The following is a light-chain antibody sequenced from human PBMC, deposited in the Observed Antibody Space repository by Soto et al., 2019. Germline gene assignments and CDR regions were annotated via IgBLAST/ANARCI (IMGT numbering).Light chain of an antibody. J-gene: IGLJ1*01. CDR3: QSYDSSLSGFYV. Sequence: QSVRTQPPSVSGAPGQRVTISCTGSSSNIGAGYDVHWYQQLPGRAPKLLIYANSNRPSGVPDRFSGSRSGTSASLAITGLQAEDEADYSCQSYDSSLSGFYVFGTGTKLTVL. CDR2: ANS. V-gene: IGLV1-40*01. CDR1: SSNIGAGYD.